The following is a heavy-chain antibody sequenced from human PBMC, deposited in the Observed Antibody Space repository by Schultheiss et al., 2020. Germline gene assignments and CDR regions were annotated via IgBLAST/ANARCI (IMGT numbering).Heavy chain of an antibody. CDR2: IYYSGST. J-gene: IGHJ1*01. V-gene: IGHV4-59*01. CDR3: SRASSWYLHFQH. CDR1: GGSFSTYY. D-gene: IGHD6-13*01. Sequence: SETLSLTCSVSGGSFSTYYWSWIRQPPGKGLEWIGYIYYSGSTNYNPSLKSRVTISVDTSKNQFSLKLSSVTAADTAVYYCSRASSWYLHFQHWGQGTLVNVSS.